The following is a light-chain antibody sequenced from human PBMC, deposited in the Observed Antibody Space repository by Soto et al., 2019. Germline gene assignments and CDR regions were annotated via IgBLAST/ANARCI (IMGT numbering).Light chain of an antibody. CDR3: QQYYRTPT. Sequence: DIVMTQSPDSLAVSLGERATINCKSSQSVLYSSNNKNYLAWYQHKPGQPPKLLISWASTRQSGVPDRFSGSGSGNDFTITSSSLHAEDVAVYYRQQYYRTPTFGQGTKVEIK. CDR1: QSVLYSSNNKNY. CDR2: WAS. V-gene: IGKV4-1*01. J-gene: IGKJ1*01.